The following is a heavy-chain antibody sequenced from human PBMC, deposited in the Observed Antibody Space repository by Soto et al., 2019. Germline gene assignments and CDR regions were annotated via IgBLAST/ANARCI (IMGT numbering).Heavy chain of an antibody. CDR1: GFTVSSNY. CDR3: ARDNYDSSGYYGY. Sequence: GGSLRLSCAASGFTVSSNYMSWVRQAPGKGLEWVSVIYSGGSTYYADSVKGRFTISRDNSKNTLYLQMNSLRAEDTAVYYCARDNYDSSGYYGYWGQGTLVTVSS. CDR2: IYSGGST. D-gene: IGHD3-22*01. V-gene: IGHV3-53*01. J-gene: IGHJ4*02.